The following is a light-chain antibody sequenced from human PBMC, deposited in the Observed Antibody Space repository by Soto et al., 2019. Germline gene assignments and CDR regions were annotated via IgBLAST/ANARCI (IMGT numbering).Light chain of an antibody. CDR2: AAS. CDR3: QQRYTNPRA. V-gene: IGKV1-39*01. J-gene: IGKJ1*01. Sequence: DIQMTQSPSCLSASVGDRVTITCRTSQSISYYLNWFQQKPGKAPKLLIYAASSLQSGVPSRFSGSGSGTAFTLNISSLQPDDSATYYCQQRYTNPRAFGQGTKVEIK. CDR1: QSISYY.